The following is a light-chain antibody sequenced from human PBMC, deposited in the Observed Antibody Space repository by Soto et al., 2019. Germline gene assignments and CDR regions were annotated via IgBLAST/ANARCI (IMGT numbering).Light chain of an antibody. Sequence: QLVLTQSPSASASLGASVKLTCTLSSGHSSYAIAWHQQQPEKGPRYLMKLNSDGSHSKGDGIPDRFSGSSSGAERYLTISSLQSEDEADYYCQCYDARLGGSGLFGGGTQLTVL. V-gene: IGLV4-69*01. CDR3: QCYDARLGGSGL. CDR1: SGHSSYA. J-gene: IGLJ2*01. CDR2: LNSDGSH.